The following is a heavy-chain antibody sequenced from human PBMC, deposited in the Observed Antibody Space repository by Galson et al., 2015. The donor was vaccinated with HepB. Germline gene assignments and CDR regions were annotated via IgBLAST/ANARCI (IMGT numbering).Heavy chain of an antibody. V-gene: IGHV3-7*01. CDR1: GFTFSSYW. J-gene: IGHJ4*02. CDR2: IKQDGNER. D-gene: IGHD1-26*01. CDR3: ARRTGSYFDVTLGQFDY. Sequence: SLRLSCAASGFTFSSYWMSWVRQAPGKGLEWVASIKQDGNERYYVDSVKGRFTISRDNAKNSLYLQMSSLRAGDTAVYYCARRTGSYFDVTLGQFDYWGQGILVTVSS.